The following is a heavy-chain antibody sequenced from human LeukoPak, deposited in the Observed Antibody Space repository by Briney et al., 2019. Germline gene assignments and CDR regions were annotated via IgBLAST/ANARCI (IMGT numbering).Heavy chain of an antibody. D-gene: IGHD3-16*01. V-gene: IGHV3-30*04. CDR2: ISYDGSNK. CDR3: ARDYDYVWGSPQDY. Sequence: PGGSLRLSCAASGFTFSSYAMPWVRQAPGKGLEWVAVISYDGSNKYYADSVKGRFTISRDNSKNTLYLQMNSLRAEDTAVYYCARDYDYVWGSPQDYWGQGTLVTVSS. J-gene: IGHJ4*02. CDR1: GFTFSSYA.